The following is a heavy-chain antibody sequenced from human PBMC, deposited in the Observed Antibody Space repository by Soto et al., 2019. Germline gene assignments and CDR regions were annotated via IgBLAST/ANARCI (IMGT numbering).Heavy chain of an antibody. V-gene: IGHV4-30-2*01. CDR2: IYHSGST. CDR1: GGSISSGGYS. D-gene: IGHD2-15*01. Sequence: SETLSLTCAVSGGSISSGGYSWSWIRQPPGKGLEWIGYIYHSGSTYYNPSLKSRVTISVDRSKNQFSLKLSSVTAADTAVEDGAGRDRHNYFDYWGKGTLVPGAS. CDR3: AGRDRHNYFDY. J-gene: IGHJ4*02.